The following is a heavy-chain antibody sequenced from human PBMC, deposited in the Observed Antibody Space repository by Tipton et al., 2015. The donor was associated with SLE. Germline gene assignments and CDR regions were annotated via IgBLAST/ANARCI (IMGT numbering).Heavy chain of an antibody. CDR3: ARGLSSPRYDSSGRGAFDI. CDR2: INHGGST. CDR1: GGSFSGYY. D-gene: IGHD3-22*01. V-gene: IGHV4-34*01. J-gene: IGHJ3*02. Sequence: TLSLTCAVYGGSFSGYYWSWIRQHPGKGLEWIGEINHGGSTNYNPSLKSRVTISVDTSKNQFSLKLSSVTAADTAVYYCARGLSSPRYDSSGRGAFDIWGQGTMVTVSS.